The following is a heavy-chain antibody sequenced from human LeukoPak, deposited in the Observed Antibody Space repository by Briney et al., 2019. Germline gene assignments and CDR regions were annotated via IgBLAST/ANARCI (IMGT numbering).Heavy chain of an antibody. D-gene: IGHD3-10*01. CDR2: INSDGSRT. J-gene: IGHJ4*02. V-gene: IGHV3-74*01. CDR1: GFTVSSNY. CDR3: ARDVGEYQILGFDY. Sequence: GGSLRLSCAASGFTVSSNYMSWVRQAPGKGLVWVSRINSDGSRTNYADSVKGRFTISRDNAKNTLYLQMNSLRAEDTAIYYCARDVGEYQILGFDYWGQGTLVTVSS.